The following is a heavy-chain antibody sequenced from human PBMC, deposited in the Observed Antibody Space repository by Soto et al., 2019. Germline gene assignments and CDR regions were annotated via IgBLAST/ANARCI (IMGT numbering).Heavy chain of an antibody. J-gene: IGHJ4*02. CDR1: GGSISSYY. V-gene: IGHV4-4*07. CDR2: IYPGGST. CDR3: ARANVGPPGGGSWIMPFDF. D-gene: IGHD2-15*01. Sequence: SETLSLTCTVSGGSISSYYWSWIRQSAGQGLEWIGRIYPGGSTNYNPSLKSRVTMSADTSKNQFSLRLTSVTAADMAVYYCARANVGPPGGGSWIMPFDFWGQGTLVTVSS.